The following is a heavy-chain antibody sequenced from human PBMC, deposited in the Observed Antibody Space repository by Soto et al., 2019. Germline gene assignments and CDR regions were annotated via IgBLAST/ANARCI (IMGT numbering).Heavy chain of an antibody. D-gene: IGHD6-6*01. Sequence: EVQLVESGGGLVQPGRSLRLSCAASGFTFDDYAMHWVRQAPGKGLEWVSGISWNSGSIGYADSVKGLFTIARDNAKNSLYLHMNSLRAENTALYYCAKGLSSSSGLNWFDPWGQGTLVTVSA. CDR2: ISWNSGSI. V-gene: IGHV3-9*01. J-gene: IGHJ5*02. CDR3: AKGLSSSSGLNWFDP. CDR1: GFTFDDYA.